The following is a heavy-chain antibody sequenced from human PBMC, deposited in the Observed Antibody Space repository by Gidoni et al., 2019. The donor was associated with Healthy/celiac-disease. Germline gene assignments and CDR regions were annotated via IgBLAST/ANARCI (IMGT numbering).Heavy chain of an antibody. D-gene: IGHD4-17*01. V-gene: IGHV1-69*01. CDR1: GGTFSSYA. CDR3: ARGHDYGGNFSPFFRY. Sequence: QVQLVQSGAEVKKPGSSVKVSCKASGGTFSSYAISWVRRAPGQGLEWMGGITPIFGTANYAQKCQGRVTITADESTSTAYMELSSLRSEDTAVYYCARGHDYGGNFSPFFRYWGQGTLVTVSS. J-gene: IGHJ4*02. CDR2: ITPIFGTA.